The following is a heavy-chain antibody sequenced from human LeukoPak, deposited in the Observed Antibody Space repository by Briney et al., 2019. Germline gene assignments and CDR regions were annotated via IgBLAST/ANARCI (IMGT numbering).Heavy chain of an antibody. Sequence: PGGSLRLSCAASGFTVSSNYMSWVRQAPGKGLEWVSVIYSGGSTYYADSVKGRFTISRDNSKNTLYLQMNSLRAEDTAVYYCARDSGIAVAGNDDYWGQGTLVTVSS. V-gene: IGHV3-66*01. D-gene: IGHD6-19*01. J-gene: IGHJ4*02. CDR1: GFTVSSNY. CDR3: ARDSGIAVAGNDDY. CDR2: IYSGGST.